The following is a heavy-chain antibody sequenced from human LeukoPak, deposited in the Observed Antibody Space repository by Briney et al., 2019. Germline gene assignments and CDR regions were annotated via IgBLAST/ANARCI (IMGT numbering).Heavy chain of an antibody. J-gene: IGHJ4*02. Sequence: PGGSLRLSCADSGFTFSTYWMSWVRQAPGKGLEWVANIKQDGSEKYYVDSVKGRFTISRDNAKNSLYLQMNSLRAEDTAVYYCARRIALAGTVFDYWGQGILVTVSS. D-gene: IGHD6-19*01. CDR2: IKQDGSEK. CDR1: GFTFSTYW. V-gene: IGHV3-7*05. CDR3: ARRIALAGTVFDY.